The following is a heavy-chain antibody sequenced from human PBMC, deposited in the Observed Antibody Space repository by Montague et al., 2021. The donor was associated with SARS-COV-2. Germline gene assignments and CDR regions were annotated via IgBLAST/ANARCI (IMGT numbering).Heavy chain of an antibody. D-gene: IGHD2-21*01. V-gene: IGHV4-59*08. Sequence: SETLSLTCNVSFGSIRNYYWSWIRQPAGKGLEWIGFIYYNGSTNXNPSLKTRISLSLDTSKNQFSLKLSSVTAADTAVYYCARQDACAYCSDECYRGWIDSWGQGTLVTVSS. CDR2: IYYNGST. CDR3: ARQDACAYCSDECYRGWIDS. CDR1: FGSIRNYY. J-gene: IGHJ5*01.